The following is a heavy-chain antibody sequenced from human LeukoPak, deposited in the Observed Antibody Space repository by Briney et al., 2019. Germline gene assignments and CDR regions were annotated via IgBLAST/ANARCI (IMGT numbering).Heavy chain of an antibody. CDR3: ASRLRERFDS. J-gene: IGHJ4*02. CDR2: LYPGDSDT. D-gene: IGHD5-12*01. CDR1: GYSFTSYW. Sequence: GESLKISCKGSGYSFTSYWISWVRQMPGKGLEWLGILYPGDSDTRCSPSFQGQVTISADKSISTAYLQWSSLKASDTAMYYCASRLRERFDSWGQGTLVTVSS. V-gene: IGHV5-51*01.